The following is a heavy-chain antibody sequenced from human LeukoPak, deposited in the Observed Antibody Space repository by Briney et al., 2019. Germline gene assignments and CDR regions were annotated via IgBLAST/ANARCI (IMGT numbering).Heavy chain of an antibody. D-gene: IGHD6-13*01. J-gene: IGHJ4*02. CDR1: GGSINGCY. V-gene: IGHV4-4*07. CDR3: ARGLAYGSRFDS. CDR2: IYTSGST. Sequence: PSETLSLTCTVSGGSINGCYWNWIRQPAGKGLEWIGRIYTSGSTNYNPSLKSRVTMSVDTSKNQFSLNLSSVTAADTAVYYCARGLAYGSRFDSWGQGTLVTVSS.